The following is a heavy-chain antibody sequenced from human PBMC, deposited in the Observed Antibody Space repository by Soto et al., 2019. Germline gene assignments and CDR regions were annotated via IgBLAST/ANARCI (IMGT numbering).Heavy chain of an antibody. J-gene: IGHJ4*02. Sequence: GGYLRVYSGGSGFTFSSYWLSWGRQTPDKRLEWVAKIKQDGSANSYVDSVNGRLTISRDNARNALSLLMDSLTAEDTAVYYSVRALLKETGYQYSFDCGGQGTLVSVSS. CDR2: IKQDGSAN. V-gene: IGHV3-7*01. D-gene: IGHD3-22*01. CDR1: GFTFSSYW. CDR3: VRALLKETGYQYSFDC.